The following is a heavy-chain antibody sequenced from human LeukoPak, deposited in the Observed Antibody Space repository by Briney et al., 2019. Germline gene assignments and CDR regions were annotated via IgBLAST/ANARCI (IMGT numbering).Heavy chain of an antibody. J-gene: IGHJ4*02. CDR3: ARTMITFGGVIVTYFDY. V-gene: IGHV4-59*01. CDR2: IYYSGST. Sequence: PSETLSLTCTVSGGSIRSYYWSWIRQPPGKGLEWIAYIYYSGSTNYNPSLKSRVTISVDTSKNQFSLKLSSVTAADTAVYYCARTMITFGGVIVTYFDYWGQGTLVTVSS. D-gene: IGHD3-16*02. CDR1: GGSIRSYY.